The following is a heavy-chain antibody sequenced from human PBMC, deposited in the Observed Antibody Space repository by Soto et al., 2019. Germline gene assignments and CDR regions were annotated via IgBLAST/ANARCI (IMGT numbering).Heavy chain of an antibody. CDR3: AREDVGMDV. V-gene: IGHV3-23*01. CDR2: ISGSGGNT. CDR1: GFTFRKYA. J-gene: IGHJ6*02. Sequence: EVQLLESGGGLGQPGGSLRLSCAASGFTFRKYAMNWVRQAPGKGLEWVSAISGSGGNTYYADSVKGRFTISRDNSKNTVYLQMNRLRAADTAVYYCAREDVGMDVWGQGTTVTVSS.